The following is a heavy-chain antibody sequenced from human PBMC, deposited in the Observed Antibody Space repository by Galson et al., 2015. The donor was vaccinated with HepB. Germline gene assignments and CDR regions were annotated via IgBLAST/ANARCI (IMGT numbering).Heavy chain of an antibody. D-gene: IGHD1-14*01. J-gene: IGHJ4*02. CDR1: GFTFSSYG. V-gene: IGHV3-33*01. Sequence: SLRLSCAASGFTFSSYGMHWVRQAPGKGLEWVAVIWYDGSNKYYADSVKGRFTISRDNSKNTLYLQMNSLRAEDTAVYYCARENQPHPFVNSYYFDYWGQGTLVTVSS. CDR3: ARENQPHPFVNSYYFDY. CDR2: IWYDGSNK.